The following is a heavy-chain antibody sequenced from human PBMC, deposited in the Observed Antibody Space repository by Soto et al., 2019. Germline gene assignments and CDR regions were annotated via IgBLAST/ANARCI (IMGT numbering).Heavy chain of an antibody. CDR2: ISYDGSNK. CDR3: ARVGYPSIAVAAYYFDY. J-gene: IGHJ4*02. Sequence: GGSLRLSCAASGFTFSSYAMHWVRQAPGKGLEWVAVISYDGSNKYYADSVKGRFTISRDNSKNTLYLQMNSLRAEDTAVYYCARVGYPSIAVAAYYFDYWGQGTLVTVSS. D-gene: IGHD6-19*01. V-gene: IGHV3-30-3*01. CDR1: GFTFSSYA.